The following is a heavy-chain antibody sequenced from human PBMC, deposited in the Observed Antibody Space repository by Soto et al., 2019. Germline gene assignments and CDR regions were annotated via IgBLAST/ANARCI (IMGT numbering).Heavy chain of an antibody. CDR3: ARDRIAAAGTKQDAFDI. D-gene: IGHD6-13*01. Sequence: ASVKVSCKASGYTFTGYYMHWVRQAPGQGLEWMGWINPNSGGTNYAQKFQGWVTMTRDTSISTAYMELSRLRSDDTAVYYCARDRIAAAGTKQDAFDIWGQGTMVTVSS. CDR2: INPNSGGT. J-gene: IGHJ3*02. CDR1: GYTFTGYY. V-gene: IGHV1-2*04.